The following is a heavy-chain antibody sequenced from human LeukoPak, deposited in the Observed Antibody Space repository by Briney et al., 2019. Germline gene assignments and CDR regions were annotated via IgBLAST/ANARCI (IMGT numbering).Heavy chain of an antibody. CDR2: IYYSGST. V-gene: IGHV4-31*03. J-gene: IGHJ4*02. CDR1: GGSISSGGYY. CDR3: ARVDVRAAAGLFDY. D-gene: IGHD6-13*01. Sequence: SETLSLTCTVSGGSISSGGYYWSWIRQHPRKGLEWIGYIYYSGSTYYNPSLKSRVTISVDTSKNQFSLKLSSVTAADTAVYYCARVDVRAAAGLFDYWGQGTLVTVSS.